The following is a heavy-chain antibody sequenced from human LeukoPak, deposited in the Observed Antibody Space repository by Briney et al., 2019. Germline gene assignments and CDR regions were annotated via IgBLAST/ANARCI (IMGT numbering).Heavy chain of an antibody. CDR2: ISAYNGNT. D-gene: IGHD4-17*01. Sequence: ASVKVSCKASGYTFISYGISWVRQAPGQELEWMGWISAYNGNTNYAQKLQGRVTMTTDTSTSTAYMEMRSLRSDDTAVYYCAREGMTTVSPVYYYGMDVWGQGTTVTVSS. V-gene: IGHV1-18*01. J-gene: IGHJ6*02. CDR3: AREGMTTVSPVYYYGMDV. CDR1: GYTFISYG.